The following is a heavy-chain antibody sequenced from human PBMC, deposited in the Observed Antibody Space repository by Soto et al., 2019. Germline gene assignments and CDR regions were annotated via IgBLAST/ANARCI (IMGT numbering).Heavy chain of an antibody. CDR3: ARADRTLVTSYGLDV. D-gene: IGHD2-21*02. Sequence: PSETLSLTCAVSGGSFSGFYWTWIRQPPGEGLEWIGEINHSGTINFNPSLRSRPTISLDSSKKHFSLKLTSLTAADAAVYYCARADRTLVTSYGLDVWGQGTTVTVSS. CDR2: INHSGTI. V-gene: IGHV4-34*01. CDR1: GGSFSGFY. J-gene: IGHJ6*02.